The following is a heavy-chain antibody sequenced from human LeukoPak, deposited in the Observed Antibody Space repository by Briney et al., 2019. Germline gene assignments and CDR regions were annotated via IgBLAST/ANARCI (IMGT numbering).Heavy chain of an antibody. CDR1: GYSVTTGYY. V-gene: IGHV4-38-2*02. D-gene: IGHD3-22*01. CDR3: TRDSFDSTGFGTR. J-gene: IGHJ4*02. CDR2: VSHRGIT. Sequence: SETLSLTCTVSGYSVTTGYYWGWIQQTPERGLEWIGSVSHRGITYYSPSLQSRVTISVDTSKNQLSLRLTSVTAADTAVYYCTRDSFDSTGFGTRWGQGTLITVSS.